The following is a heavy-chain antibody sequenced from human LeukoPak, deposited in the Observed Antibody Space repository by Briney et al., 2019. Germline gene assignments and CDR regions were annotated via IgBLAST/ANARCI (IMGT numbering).Heavy chain of an antibody. CDR2: ISAYNGNT. CDR3: ARDSVVVVPAATMSNYYGMDV. CDR1: GYTFTSYG. J-gene: IGHJ6*02. D-gene: IGHD2-2*01. V-gene: IGHV1-18*01. Sequence: ASVTLSCKASGYTFTSYGISWVRQAPGQGLEWMGWISAYNGNTNYAQKLQGRVTMTTDTSTSTAYMELRSLISDDTAVYYCARDSVVVVPAATMSNYYGMDVWGQGTTDAVSS.